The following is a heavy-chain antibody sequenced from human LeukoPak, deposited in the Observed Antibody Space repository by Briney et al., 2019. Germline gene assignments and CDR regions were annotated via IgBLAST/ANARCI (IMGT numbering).Heavy chain of an antibody. D-gene: IGHD1-26*01. V-gene: IGHV1-69*01. CDR1: GGTFSSYA. CDR2: IIPIFGTA. CDR3: ARVESGSYYPGGAFDV. J-gene: IGHJ3*01. Sequence: GASVKVSCKASGGTFSSYAISWVRQAPGQGLGWMGGIIPIFGTANYAQKFQGRVTITADESTSTAYMELSSLRSEDTAVYYCARVESGSYYPGGAFDVWGQGTMVTVSS.